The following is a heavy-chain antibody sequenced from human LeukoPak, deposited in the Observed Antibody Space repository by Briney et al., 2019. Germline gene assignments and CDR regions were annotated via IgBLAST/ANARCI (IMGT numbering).Heavy chain of an antibody. D-gene: IGHD3-22*01. CDR2: IYAGGST. V-gene: IGHV3-53*04. Sequence: GGSLRLSCAASGFTFSNAWMSWVRQAPGKGLEWVSSIYAGGSTYYADSVKGRYTISRHNSNTLYLQMNSLKTEDTAVYYCARVRLDYYETRIDSFDIWGQRTMVTVSS. J-gene: IGHJ3*02. CDR1: GFTFSNAW. CDR3: ARVRLDYYETRIDSFDI.